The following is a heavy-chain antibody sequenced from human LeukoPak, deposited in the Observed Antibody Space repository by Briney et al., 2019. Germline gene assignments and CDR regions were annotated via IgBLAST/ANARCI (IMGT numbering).Heavy chain of an antibody. J-gene: IGHJ4*02. CDR1: GYTLTELT. CDR3: AVGLGGGSYYNRKSGGKDYFDY. D-gene: IGHD1-26*01. CDR2: FDAQDGET. Sequence: GASVTVSCKVSGYTLTELTMHWVRRSPGQGLEWMGGFDAQDGETIYAKKFQGRVTMTEDTSTDTAYMELSSLRSEDTAVYYCAVGLGGGSYYNRKSGGKDYFDYWGQGTLVTVSS. V-gene: IGHV1-24*01.